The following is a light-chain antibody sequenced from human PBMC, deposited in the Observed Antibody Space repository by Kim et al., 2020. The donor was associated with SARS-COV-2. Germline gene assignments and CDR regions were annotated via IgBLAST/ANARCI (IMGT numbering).Light chain of an antibody. CDR3: QQYYSTPPS. CDR2: WAS. J-gene: IGKJ2*03. CDR1: QTVLYNANNKNY. Sequence: SAPTNCKYSQTVLYNANNKNYLAWYQQKPGQAPKLLIYWASIRESGVSDRFSGSGSVTDFTLTISSLQAEDVAVYYCQQYYSTPPSFGQGTKLEIK. V-gene: IGKV4-1*01.